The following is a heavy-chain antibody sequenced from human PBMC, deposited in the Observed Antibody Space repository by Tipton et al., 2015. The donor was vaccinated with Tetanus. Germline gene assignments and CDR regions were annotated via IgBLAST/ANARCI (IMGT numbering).Heavy chain of an antibody. CDR1: GYIFTNYW. Sequence: VQLVQSGGEVKKPGESLKISCKGSGYIFTNYWIGWVRQKPGKGLEWMGIIYPGDSDTRYSPSFQGQVTISVDKSINTAYLQWNSLKASDASMFYCARAHCSDGVCNFDFWGQGALVTVAS. CDR3: ARAHCSDGVCNFDF. D-gene: IGHD2-15*01. CDR2: IYPGDSDT. J-gene: IGHJ4*02. V-gene: IGHV5-51*01.